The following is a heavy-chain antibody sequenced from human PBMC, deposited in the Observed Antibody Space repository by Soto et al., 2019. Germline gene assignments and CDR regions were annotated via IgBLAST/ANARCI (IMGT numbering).Heavy chain of an antibody. V-gene: IGHV4-4*07. CDR2: VFSSGTT. CDR3: ARVSDSGYYWYFDY. Sequence: PSETLSLTCTVSGDSITSYYWTWIRQAAGKRLECIGRVFSSGTTNYNPSLKSRVTMSVDTSKNQLSLKLTSVTAADTAVYYCARVSDSGYYWYFDYWGQGALVTVSS. CDR1: GDSITSYY. D-gene: IGHD3-22*01. J-gene: IGHJ4*02.